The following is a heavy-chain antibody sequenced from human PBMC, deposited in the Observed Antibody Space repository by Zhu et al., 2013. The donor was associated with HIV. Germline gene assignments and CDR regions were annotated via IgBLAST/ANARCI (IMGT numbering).Heavy chain of an antibody. CDR3: ARVNEGSSHY. D-gene: IGHD6-19*01. Sequence: QVKLVQSGAEVKKPGASVRVSCEASGYTFTVYSLHWVRQAPGQGLEWMGWINVGSGDTRYSQKFEGRITISRDTSASTAYMELSRLTSDDTAVFFCARVNEGSSHYWGQGTLVTVSS. V-gene: IGHV1-3*01. CDR2: INVGSGDT. J-gene: IGHJ4*02. CDR1: GYTFTVYS.